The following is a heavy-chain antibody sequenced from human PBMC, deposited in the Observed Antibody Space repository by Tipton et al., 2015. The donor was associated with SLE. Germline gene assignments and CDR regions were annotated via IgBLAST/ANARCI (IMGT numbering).Heavy chain of an antibody. J-gene: IGHJ4*02. V-gene: IGHV3-30*04. CDR1: GFTFNSYA. Sequence: SLRLSCAASGFTFNSYAVHWVRQAPGKGLEWVAVISYDGSTKYYADSVKGRFTISRDNSKNTLYLQMNGLRAEDTAVYYCARENGGWGQGTLVTVSS. CDR2: ISYDGSTK. CDR3: ARENGG. D-gene: IGHD3-10*01.